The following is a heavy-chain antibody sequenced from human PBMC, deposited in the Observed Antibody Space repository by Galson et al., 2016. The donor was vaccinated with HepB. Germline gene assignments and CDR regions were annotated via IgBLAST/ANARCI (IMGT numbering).Heavy chain of an antibody. Sequence: SLRLSCADSGFSFSNHGMSWVRQPPGRGLERVSGITRRGDATHYADFATGRFTISSDNSKNTVYLYMSYLSAGDPAVYYCGKHGGFDYWGQGARGTVPS. CDR3: GKHGGFDY. V-gene: IGHV3-23*01. D-gene: IGHD3-16*01. J-gene: IGHJ4*02. CDR2: ITRRGDAT. CDR1: GFSFSNHG.